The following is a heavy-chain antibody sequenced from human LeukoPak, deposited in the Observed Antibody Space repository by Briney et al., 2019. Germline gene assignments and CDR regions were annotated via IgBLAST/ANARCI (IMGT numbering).Heavy chain of an antibody. Sequence: SVKVSCKASGFTFTSSAVQWVRQARGQRLEWIGWIVVGSGNTNYAQKFQERVTITRDMSTSTAYMELSSLRSEVTAVYYCAAAPRDGGYHFDYWGQGTLVTVSS. D-gene: IGHD5-12*01. CDR1: GFTFTSSA. J-gene: IGHJ4*02. CDR2: IVVGSGNT. CDR3: AAAPRDGGYHFDY. V-gene: IGHV1-58*01.